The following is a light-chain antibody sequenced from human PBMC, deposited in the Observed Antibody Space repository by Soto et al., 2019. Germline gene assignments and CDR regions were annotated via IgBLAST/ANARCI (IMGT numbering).Light chain of an antibody. CDR3: QQANSFPLT. Sequence: DIQMTQSPSTLSATAGDRVTITCRASQSISARLAWYQQKPGKAPKLLIYDASNLQSGVPSRFSGSGSGTDFTLTISSLQPEDFATYYCQQANSFPLTFGGGTQVDIK. CDR1: QSISAR. J-gene: IGKJ4*01. V-gene: IGKV1-12*01. CDR2: DAS.